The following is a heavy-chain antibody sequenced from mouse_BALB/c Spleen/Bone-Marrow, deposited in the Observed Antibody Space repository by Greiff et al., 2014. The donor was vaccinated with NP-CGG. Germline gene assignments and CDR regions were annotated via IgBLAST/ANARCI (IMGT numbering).Heavy chain of an antibody. CDR2: IDPANGNT. CDR3: ASSGNYEGGAMDY. CDR1: GFNIKDTY. V-gene: IGHV14-3*02. Sequence: EVQLQQSGAELVKPGASVKLSCTASGFNIKDTYMHWVKQRPVQGLEWIGRIDPANGNTKYVPTFQGKATITADTSSNTAYLQLSSLTSEDTAVYYCASSGNYEGGAMDYWGQGISVTVSS. J-gene: IGHJ4*01. D-gene: IGHD2-1*01.